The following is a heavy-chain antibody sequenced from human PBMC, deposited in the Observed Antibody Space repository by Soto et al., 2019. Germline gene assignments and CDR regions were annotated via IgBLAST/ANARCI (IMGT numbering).Heavy chain of an antibody. V-gene: IGHV1-18*04. CDR1: GYTFTSYG. Sequence: QVQLVQSGAEVKKPGASVKVSCKASGYTFTSYGISWVRQAPGQGLEWMGWISAYNGNTNYAQKLQGRVTMTTDTSTSTAYMELRSLRSDDTAVYYCAFYYDYVWGSPPAFDIWGQGPMVTVSS. CDR3: AFYYDYVWGSPPAFDI. CDR2: ISAYNGNT. D-gene: IGHD3-16*01. J-gene: IGHJ3*02.